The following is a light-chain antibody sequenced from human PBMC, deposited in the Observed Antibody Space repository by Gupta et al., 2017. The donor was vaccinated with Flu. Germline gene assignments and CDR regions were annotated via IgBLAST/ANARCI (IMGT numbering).Light chain of an antibody. J-gene: IGKJ3*01. CDR3: QQSAITPPT. CDR1: QNIVRY. V-gene: IGKV1-39*01. Sequence: DVQMTQSPSSLSASVGDTVTIACRASQNIVRYLNWYQQKPGEAPKPLIYAASSSQSAVPSRFTGSGSGTDFTLTMNKLQPEHIATYYSQQSAITPPTFG. CDR2: AAS.